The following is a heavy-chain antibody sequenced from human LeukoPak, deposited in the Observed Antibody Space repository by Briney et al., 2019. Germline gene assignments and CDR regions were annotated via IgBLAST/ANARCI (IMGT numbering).Heavy chain of an antibody. J-gene: IGHJ4*02. D-gene: IGHD4-11*01. CDR2: ISTSSSYI. V-gene: IGHV3-21*01. CDR3: ARVGGLQSYYFDY. CDR1: GFTFSSYS. Sequence: SGGSLRLSCAASGFTFSSYSMNWVRQAPGKGLEWVSSISTSSSYIYYADSVKGRFTISRDNAKNTLYLQMNSLRAEDTAVYYCARVGGLQSYYFDYWGQGTLVTVSS.